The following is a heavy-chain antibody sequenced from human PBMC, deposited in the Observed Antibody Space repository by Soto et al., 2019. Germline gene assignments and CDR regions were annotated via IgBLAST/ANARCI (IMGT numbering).Heavy chain of an antibody. CDR2: IYNNGRT. CDR1: GGSISSSS. CDR3: ARARFCTSTSCYHYFDF. D-gene: IGHD2-2*01. V-gene: IGHV4-59*01. J-gene: IGHJ4*02. Sequence: SETLSLTCTVSGGSISSSSWSWIRQPPGGGLEWIGYIYNNGRTDYNPSLKSRVTISVDTSKNHFSLKLSSVTPADTAVYYCARARFCTSTSCYHYFDFWGQGTLVTVSS.